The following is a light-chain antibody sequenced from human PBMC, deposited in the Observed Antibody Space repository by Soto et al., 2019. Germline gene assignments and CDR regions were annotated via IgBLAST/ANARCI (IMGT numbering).Light chain of an antibody. CDR1: QSISSW. CDR2: KAS. V-gene: IGKV1-5*03. Sequence: DIQMTQSPSTLSASVGDRVTITCRASQSISSWLAWYQQKPGKAPKLLIYKASSLESGVPSRFSGSGSGTEFTLTISSLQPDYFATYYCQQYNSYPRFGPGTKVDIK. CDR3: QQYNSYPR. J-gene: IGKJ3*01.